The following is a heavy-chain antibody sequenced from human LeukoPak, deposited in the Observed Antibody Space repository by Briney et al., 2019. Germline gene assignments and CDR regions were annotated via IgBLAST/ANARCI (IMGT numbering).Heavy chain of an antibody. J-gene: IGHJ5*02. D-gene: IGHD2-2*01. V-gene: IGHV1-69*13. CDR2: IIPIFGTA. Sequence: SVKVSCKASGYTFTGYYMHWVRQAPGQGLEWMGGIIPIFGTANYAQKFQGRVTITADESTSTAYMELSSLRSEDTAVYYCARDDGRDCSSTSCYAWGQGTLVTVSS. CDR1: GYTFTGYY. CDR3: ARDDGRDCSSTSCYA.